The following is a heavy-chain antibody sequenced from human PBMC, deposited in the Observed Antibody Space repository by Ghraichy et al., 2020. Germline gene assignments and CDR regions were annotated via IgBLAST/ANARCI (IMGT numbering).Heavy chain of an antibody. CDR3: ARPFCSGGCCDHFDY. CDR1: GGSISSSNYY. V-gene: IGHV4-39*01. D-gene: IGHD2-15*01. Sequence: SETLSLTCTVSGGSISSSNYYWGWIRQPPGKGLEWIATIYYSGTTYYNPSLKSRVTISVDTSKNQFSLKLSSVTAADTAVYYCARPFCSGGCCDHFDYWGQGTLVTVSS. CDR2: IYYSGTT. J-gene: IGHJ4*02.